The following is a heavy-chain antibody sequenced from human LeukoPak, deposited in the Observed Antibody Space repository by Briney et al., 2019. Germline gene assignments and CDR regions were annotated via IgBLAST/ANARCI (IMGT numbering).Heavy chain of an antibody. J-gene: IGHJ4*02. CDR1: GYTFTGNY. D-gene: IGHD6-19*01. CDR2: INPNSGGT. CDR3: AKASAAVVVNRYYFDY. V-gene: IGHV1-2*02. Sequence: ASVKVSCKASGYTFTGNYMHWVRQAPGQGLEWMGWINPNSGGTNYAQKFQGRVTMTRDTSIGTAYMELNSLRADDTALYYCAKASAAVVVNRYYFDYWGQGTLVTVSS.